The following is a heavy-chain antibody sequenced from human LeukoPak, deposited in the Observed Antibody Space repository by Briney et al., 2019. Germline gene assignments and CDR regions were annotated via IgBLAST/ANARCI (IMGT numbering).Heavy chain of an antibody. CDR1: GGSISSYY. V-gene: IGHV4-59*01. D-gene: IGHD1-1*01. CDR2: IYYSGST. Sequence: TSETLSLTCTVPGGSISSYYWSWIRQPPGKGLEWIGHIYYSGSTNYNPSLKGRVAISVDTSKNQFSLKLSSVTAADTAVYYCARGPGYNWKAHYYYYGMDVWGKGTTVTVSS. J-gene: IGHJ6*04. CDR3: ARGPGYNWKAHYYYYGMDV.